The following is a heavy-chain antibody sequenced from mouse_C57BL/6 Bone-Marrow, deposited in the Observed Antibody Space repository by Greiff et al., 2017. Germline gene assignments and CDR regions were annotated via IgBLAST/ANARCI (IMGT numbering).Heavy chain of an antibody. J-gene: IGHJ1*03. Sequence: QVQLKQPGAELVKPGASVKLSCKASGYTFTSYWMQWVKQRPGQGLEWIGEIDPSDSYTNYNQKFKGKATLTVDTSSSTAYMQLSSLTSEDSAVYYCATGRGYFDVWGTGTTVTVSS. CDR3: ATGRGYFDV. CDR1: GYTFTSYW. CDR2: IDPSDSYT. V-gene: IGHV1-50*01. D-gene: IGHD4-1*01.